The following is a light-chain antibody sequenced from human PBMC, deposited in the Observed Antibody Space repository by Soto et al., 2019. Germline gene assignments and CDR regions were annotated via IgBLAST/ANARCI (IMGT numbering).Light chain of an antibody. CDR1: QSINVQ. CDR2: KAS. V-gene: IGKV1-5*03. CDR3: QQYNSYSYT. J-gene: IGKJ2*01. Sequence: DIQMTQSPSTLSASVGDRVTITCRASQSINVQLAWYQQKPGKAPNPLIYKASSLQSGVPSRFSGSGSGTEFTLTISSLQPDDFATYYCQQYNSYSYTFGQGTKVDIK.